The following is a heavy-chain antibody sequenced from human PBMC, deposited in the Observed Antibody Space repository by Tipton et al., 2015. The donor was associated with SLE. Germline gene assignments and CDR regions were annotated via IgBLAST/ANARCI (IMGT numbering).Heavy chain of an antibody. CDR3: VKGYSSSWYRSRFDY. CDR1: GFTFSTYA. J-gene: IGHJ4*02. V-gene: IGHV3-64D*06. CDR2: ISSNGGGT. D-gene: IGHD6-13*01. Sequence: SLRLSCSASGFTFSTYAMHWVRQAPGKGLEYVSAISSNGGGTYYADSVKGRFTISRDNSKNTLYLQMSSLRAEDTAVYYCVKGYSSSWYRSRFDYWGQGTLVTVSS.